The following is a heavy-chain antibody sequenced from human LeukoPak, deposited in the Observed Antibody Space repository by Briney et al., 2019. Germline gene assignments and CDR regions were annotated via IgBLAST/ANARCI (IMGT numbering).Heavy chain of an antibody. Sequence: GGSLRLSCAASGSTFSSYAMHWVRQAPGKGLEWVAVISYDGSNKYYADSVKGRFAISRDNSKNTLYLQMNSLRAEDTAVYYCARGLGDYGDYVVDYWGQGTLVTVSS. J-gene: IGHJ4*02. CDR1: GSTFSSYA. CDR2: ISYDGSNK. CDR3: ARGLGDYGDYVVDY. V-gene: IGHV3-30*09. D-gene: IGHD4-17*01.